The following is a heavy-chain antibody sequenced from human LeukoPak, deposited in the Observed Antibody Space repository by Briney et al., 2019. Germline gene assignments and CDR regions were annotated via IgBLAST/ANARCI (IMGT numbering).Heavy chain of an antibody. V-gene: IGHV1-69*13. CDR1: GGTFSSYA. CDR3: ARGTGYDFWSGYPFDY. CDR2: IIPIFGTA. J-gene: IGHJ4*02. D-gene: IGHD3-3*01. Sequence: ASVKVSCKASGGTFSSYAISWVRQAPGQGLEWMGGIIPIFGTANYAQKFQGRVTITADESTSTAYMELSSLRSEDTAVYYCARGTGYDFWSGYPFDYWGQGTLVTVSS.